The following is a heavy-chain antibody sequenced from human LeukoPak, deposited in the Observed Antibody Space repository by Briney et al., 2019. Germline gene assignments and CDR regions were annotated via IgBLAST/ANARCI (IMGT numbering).Heavy chain of an antibody. CDR2: ISSSSSTI. V-gene: IGHV3-48*01. D-gene: IGHD1-26*01. Sequence: GGSLRLSCAASGFTFSDFWMHWVRQAPGKGLEWVSYISSSSSTIYYADSVKGRFTISRDNAKNSLYLQMNSLRAEDTAVYYCARESTALVGATRDDAFDIWGQGTMVTVSS. CDR1: GFTFSDFW. CDR3: ARESTALVGATRDDAFDI. J-gene: IGHJ3*02.